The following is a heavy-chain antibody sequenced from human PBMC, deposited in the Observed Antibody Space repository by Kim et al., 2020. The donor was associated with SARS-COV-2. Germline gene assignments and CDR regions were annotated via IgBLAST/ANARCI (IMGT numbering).Heavy chain of an antibody. J-gene: IGHJ4*02. V-gene: IGHV1-24*01. D-gene: IGHD6-13*01. Sequence: QKFQGRVTMTEDTSTDTAYMELSSLRSEDTAVYYCATDVLYSSSWYVRDYWGQGTLVTVSS. CDR3: ATDVLYSSSWYVRDY.